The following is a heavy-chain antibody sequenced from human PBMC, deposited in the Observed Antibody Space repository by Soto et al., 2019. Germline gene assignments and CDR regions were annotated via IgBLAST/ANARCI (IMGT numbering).Heavy chain of an antibody. D-gene: IGHD3-3*01. CDR1: WFSLTTSGVG. J-gene: IGHJ4*02. CDR3: AHRVLRTVFGLVTTTAIYFDF. CDR2: IYWDDDK. V-gene: IGHV2-5*02. Sequence: QITLNESGPTQVKPRQTLTLTCTFSWFSLTTSGVGVGWIRRSPGKAPEWLALIYWDDDKRYSPSLKSRLTITKDTSKNQVVLTMADLDPADTATYYCAHRVLRTVFGLVTTTAIYFDFWGQGTPVAVSS.